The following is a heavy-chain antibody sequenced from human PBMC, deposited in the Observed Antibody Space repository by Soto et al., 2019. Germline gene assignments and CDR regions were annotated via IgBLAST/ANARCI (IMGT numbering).Heavy chain of an antibody. CDR1: GFTFRTYG. J-gene: IGHJ4*01. CDR2: TSHDGVSK. D-gene: IGHD3-3*01. CDR3: FTIFGVASDF. Sequence: QVQLVESGGGVVQPGRSLRLSCAASGFTFRTYGMHWARQASGKGLEWLAMTSHDGVSKYYADSVKGRFTISRDNSKNTLYLQMNTLGAEDTALYYCFTIFGVASDFWGQGTLVTVSS. V-gene: IGHV3-30*03.